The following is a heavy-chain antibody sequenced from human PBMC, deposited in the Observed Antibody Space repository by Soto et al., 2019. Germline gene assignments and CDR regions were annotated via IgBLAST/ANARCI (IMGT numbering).Heavy chain of an antibody. D-gene: IGHD6-19*01. J-gene: IGHJ1*01. CDR3: AAGYSSGWYGYFQH. CDR1: GFTFTSSA. Sequence: SSVKVSCKASGFTFTSSAVQWVRQARGQRLEWIGWIVVGSGNTNYAQKFQERVTITRDMSTSTAYMELSSLRSEDTAVYYCAAGYSSGWYGYFQHWGQGTLVTVPQ. V-gene: IGHV1-58*01. CDR2: IVVGSGNT.